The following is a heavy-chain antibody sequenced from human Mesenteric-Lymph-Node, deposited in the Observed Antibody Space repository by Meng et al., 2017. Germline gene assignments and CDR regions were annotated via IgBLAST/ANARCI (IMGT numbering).Heavy chain of an antibody. D-gene: IGHD7-27*01. CDR3: AKGTGDKDY. CDR2: ITSDGRST. V-gene: IGHV3-74*01. CDR1: GFTFSTYW. J-gene: IGHJ4*02. Sequence: VQLVESGGGLVQPGGSLRLSCAASGFTFSTYWMHWVRQAPGKGLVWVSRITSDGRSTSYADSVKGRFTISRDNAKNTLFLQMNSLRGEDTAVYYCAKGTGDKDYWGQGTLVTVSS.